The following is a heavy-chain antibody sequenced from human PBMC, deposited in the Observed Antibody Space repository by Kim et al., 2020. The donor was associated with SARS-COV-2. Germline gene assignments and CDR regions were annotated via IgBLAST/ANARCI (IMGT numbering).Heavy chain of an antibody. Sequence: ASVKVSCKASGYTFTSHAMNWVRQAPGQGLEWMGWMNTNTGNPAYAQGFTGRFVFSLDTSVSTTYLQISSLEAEDTAVYYCARDRGSGSYLGRHYYYGMDVWGQGTTITVSS. CDR3: ARDRGSGSYLGRHYYYGMDV. D-gene: IGHD3-10*01. V-gene: IGHV7-4-1*02. CDR1: GYTFTSHA. J-gene: IGHJ6*02. CDR2: MNTNTGNP.